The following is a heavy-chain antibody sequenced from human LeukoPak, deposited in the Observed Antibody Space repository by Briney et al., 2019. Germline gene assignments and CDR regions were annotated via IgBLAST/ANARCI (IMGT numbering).Heavy chain of an antibody. Sequence: GGSLRLSCAASGFTFSSYAMTWVRQAPGEGLEWVSAISRSGGDTEYADSVKGRFTISRDNSKNTLYMQMNSLRAEDAAVYYCAKCGTTCYANAFYIWGQGTMVTVSS. D-gene: IGHD2-2*01. CDR3: AKCGTTCYANAFYI. J-gene: IGHJ3*02. CDR2: ISRSGGDT. V-gene: IGHV3-23*01. CDR1: GFTFSSYA.